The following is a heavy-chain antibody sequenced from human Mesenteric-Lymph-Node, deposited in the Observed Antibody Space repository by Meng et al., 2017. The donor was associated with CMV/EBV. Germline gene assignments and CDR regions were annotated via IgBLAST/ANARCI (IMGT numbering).Heavy chain of an antibody. Sequence: CAAPAFTLNNAWMTWVRQAPGKGLEWVGHIKTKAGGGATDYAAPVKGRFTISRDDSKNTLYLQMNSLKTEDTAVYYCATGGVLLDDYWGQGALVTVSS. CDR1: AFTLNNAW. J-gene: IGHJ4*02. CDR2: IKTKAGGGAT. V-gene: IGHV3-15*01. D-gene: IGHD3-16*01. CDR3: ATGGVLLDDY.